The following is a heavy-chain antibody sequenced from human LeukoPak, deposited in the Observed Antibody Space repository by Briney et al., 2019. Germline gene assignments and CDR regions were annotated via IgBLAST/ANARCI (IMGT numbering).Heavy chain of an antibody. Sequence: ASVKVFCKVSGYTLTQLSMHWVRQPRGKGREGMGGVDPEDGEIIYAQKFQGRVTMTEDTSTDTAYMELSSLRSEDTAVYYCAIDVGELLTYWGQGTLVTVSS. J-gene: IGHJ4*02. CDR3: AIDVGELLTY. D-gene: IGHD1-26*01. CDR1: GYTLTQLS. V-gene: IGHV1-24*01. CDR2: VDPEDGEI.